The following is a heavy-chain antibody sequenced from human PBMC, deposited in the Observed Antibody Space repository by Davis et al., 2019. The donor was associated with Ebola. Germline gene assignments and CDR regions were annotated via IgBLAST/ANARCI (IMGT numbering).Heavy chain of an antibody. CDR3: ARGGYFGLGTYYNAAPFYY. Sequence: GESLKISCAASGFTFSSYWMSWVRQAPGKGLEWVANIKQDGSEKYYVDSVRGRFTVSRDNSKNTLYLQMNSLRPDDTAVYYCARGGYFGLGTYYNAAPFYYWGQGTLVTVSS. V-gene: IGHV3-7*04. J-gene: IGHJ4*02. D-gene: IGHD3-10*01. CDR2: IKQDGSEK. CDR1: GFTFSSYW.